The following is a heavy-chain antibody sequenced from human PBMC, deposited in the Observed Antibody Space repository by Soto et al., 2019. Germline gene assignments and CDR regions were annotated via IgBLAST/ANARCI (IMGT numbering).Heavy chain of an antibody. CDR1: GYTFTSYG. Sequence: QVHLVQSGAEVKKPGASVKVSCKGSGYTFTSYGITWVRQAPGQGLEWMGWISAHNGNTDYAQSIQGRVTVTRDTSTSTAYMELRSMRSDDTAVYYCARGRYGDYWGQGALVTVSS. CDR2: ISAHNGNT. CDR3: ARGRYGDY. D-gene: IGHD1-1*01. J-gene: IGHJ4*02. V-gene: IGHV1-18*01.